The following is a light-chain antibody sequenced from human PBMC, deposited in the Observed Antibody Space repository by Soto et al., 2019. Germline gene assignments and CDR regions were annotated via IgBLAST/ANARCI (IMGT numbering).Light chain of an antibody. CDR2: AAS. CDR3: QQIYSAPLT. V-gene: IGKV1-39*01. Sequence: DIQMTQSPSSLSASVGDRVTITCRASQNIDTYLNWYRQKPGKAPKLLIYAASSLQSGVPSRFSGSGSETEFTLSISSLQPEDFATYFCQQIYSAPLTFGGGTKVEIK. CDR1: QNIDTY. J-gene: IGKJ4*01.